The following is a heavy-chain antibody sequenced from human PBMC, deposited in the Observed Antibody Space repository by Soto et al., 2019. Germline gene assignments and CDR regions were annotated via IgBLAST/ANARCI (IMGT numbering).Heavy chain of an antibody. V-gene: IGHV3-7*01. Sequence: LRLSCAASGFTFSSYWMSWVRQAPGKGLEWVANIKQDGSEKYYVDSVKGRFTISRDNAKNSLYLQMNSLRAEDTAVYYCARDDIVVVPAATGVYNWFDPWGQGTLVTVSS. D-gene: IGHD2-2*01. CDR1: GFTFSSYW. CDR3: ARDDIVVVPAATGVYNWFDP. J-gene: IGHJ5*02. CDR2: IKQDGSEK.